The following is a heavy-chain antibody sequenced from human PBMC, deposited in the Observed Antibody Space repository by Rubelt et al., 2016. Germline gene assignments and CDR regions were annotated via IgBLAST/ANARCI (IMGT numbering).Heavy chain of an antibody. V-gene: IGHV1-69*06. CDR2: IIPIFGTA. CDR3: VGGEPADY. D-gene: IGHD3-10*01. J-gene: IGHJ4*02. CDR1: GGTFSSYA. Sequence: QVQLVQSGAEVKKPESSVKVSCKASGGTFSSYAISWVRQAPGQGLEWMGGIIPIFGTANYAQKFQGRVTMTTDTSTSTAYMGLRSLRSDDTAVYYCVGGEPADYWGQGTLVTVSS.